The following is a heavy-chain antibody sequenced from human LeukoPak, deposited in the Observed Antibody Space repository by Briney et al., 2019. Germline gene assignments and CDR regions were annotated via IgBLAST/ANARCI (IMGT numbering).Heavy chain of an antibody. J-gene: IGHJ4*02. D-gene: IGHD6-6*01. CDR2: IIPIFGTA. CDR3: ASQYSSSSRVSFDY. CDR1: GGTFISYA. Sequence: SVTVSCKASGGTFISYAISWVRQAPGRGLEWMGGIIPIFGTANYAQKFQGRVTITTDESTSTAYMELSSLRSEDTAVYYCASQYSSSSRVSFDYWGQGTLVTVSS. V-gene: IGHV1-69*05.